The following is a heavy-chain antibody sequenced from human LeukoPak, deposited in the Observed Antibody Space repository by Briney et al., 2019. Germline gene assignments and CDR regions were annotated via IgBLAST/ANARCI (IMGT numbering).Heavy chain of an antibody. J-gene: IGHJ4*02. Sequence: SETLSLTCTVSGVSISSSTYYWGWIRQPPGKGLEWVGSIYYSGSTYYNPSLKSRVTISVDTSKNQFSLKLSSVTAADTAVYYCARGDVDNPFDYWGQGALVTVSS. V-gene: IGHV4-39*01. D-gene: IGHD5-12*01. CDR2: IYYSGST. CDR3: ARGDVDNPFDY. CDR1: GVSISSSTYY.